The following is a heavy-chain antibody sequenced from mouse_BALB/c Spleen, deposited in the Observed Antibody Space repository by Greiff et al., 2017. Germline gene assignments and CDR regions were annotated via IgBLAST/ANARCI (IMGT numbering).Heavy chain of an antibody. Sequence: QVQLQQSGAELARPGASVKLSCKASGYTFTSYWMQWVKQRPGQGLEWIGAIYPGDGDTRYTQKFKGKATLTADKSSSTAYMQLSSLASEDSAVYYCASYDYEGRMAMDYWGQGTSGTVSS. CDR3: ASYDYEGRMAMDY. CDR1: GYTFTSYW. V-gene: IGHV1-87*01. CDR2: IYPGDGDT. J-gene: IGHJ4*01. D-gene: IGHD2-4*01.